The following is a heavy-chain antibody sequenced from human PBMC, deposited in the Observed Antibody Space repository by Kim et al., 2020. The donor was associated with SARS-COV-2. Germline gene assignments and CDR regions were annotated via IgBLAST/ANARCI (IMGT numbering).Heavy chain of an antibody. J-gene: IGHJ6*02. V-gene: IGHV3-30*07. CDR3: ARENIVEFGMDV. D-gene: IGHD2-15*01. Sequence: EADSVEGRFTISRDNSKNTLYLQMNSLRAEDTAVYYCARENIVEFGMDVWGQGTTVTVSS.